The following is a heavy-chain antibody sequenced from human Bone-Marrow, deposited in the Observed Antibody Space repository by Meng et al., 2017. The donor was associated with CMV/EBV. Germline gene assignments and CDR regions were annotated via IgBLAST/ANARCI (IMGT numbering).Heavy chain of an antibody. CDR2: IKEDGSEK. CDR3: ARSVGY. Sequence: GESLKISCAASGFTFSSYGMSWVRQAPGKGLEWVANIKEDGSEKYYVDSVRGRFTISRDNSKSSLYLQMNSLRAEDTAVYYCARSVGYWGQGQLVNVVS. V-gene: IGHV3-7*01. J-gene: IGHJ4*02. CDR1: GFTFSSYG.